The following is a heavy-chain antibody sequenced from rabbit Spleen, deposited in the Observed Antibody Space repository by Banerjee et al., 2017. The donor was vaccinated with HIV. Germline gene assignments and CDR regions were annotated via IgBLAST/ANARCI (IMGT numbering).Heavy chain of an antibody. CDR1: RFDFNTYS. V-gene: IGHV1S45*01. Sequence: ELVESGGGLVQPGGSLKLSCKASRFDFNTYSMSWVRQAPGKGLEWIACVYAGSRASTYYANWAKGRFTFSKTSSTTVTLQMTSLTAADTATYFCARDLAGVIGWNFGWWGPGTLVTVS. J-gene: IGHJ4*01. D-gene: IGHD4-1*01. CDR2: VYAGSRAST. CDR3: ARDLAGVIGWNFGW.